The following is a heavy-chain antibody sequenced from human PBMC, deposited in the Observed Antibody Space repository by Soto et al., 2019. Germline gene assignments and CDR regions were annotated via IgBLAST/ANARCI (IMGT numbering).Heavy chain of an antibody. CDR1: GYTFTSYY. CDR2: INPSGGST. V-gene: IGHV1-46*01. CDR3: ARDLDFWSGFSWTYYFDD. J-gene: IGHJ4*02. D-gene: IGHD3-3*01. Sequence: ASVKVSCKASGYTFTSYYMHWVRQAPGQGLEWMGIINPSGGSTSYAQKFQGRVTMTRDTSTSTVYMELSSLRSEDTAVYYCARDLDFWSGFSWTYYFDDWGQGTLVTVSS.